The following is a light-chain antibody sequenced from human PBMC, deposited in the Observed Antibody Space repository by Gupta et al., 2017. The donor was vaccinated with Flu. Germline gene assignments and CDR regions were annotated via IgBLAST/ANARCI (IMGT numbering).Light chain of an antibody. CDR2: AAS. CDR3: QQTDGTPST. V-gene: IGKV1-39*01. Sequence: IWMTQSPSSLSASVGDRVTITCRASQSIRNYLNWYRHKPGKAPELLIYAASSLQSEVPSRFSGDESGTEFTLTISGLQPEDFAIYSCQQTDGTPSTFGQGTKMEIK. CDR1: QSIRNY. J-gene: IGKJ2*01.